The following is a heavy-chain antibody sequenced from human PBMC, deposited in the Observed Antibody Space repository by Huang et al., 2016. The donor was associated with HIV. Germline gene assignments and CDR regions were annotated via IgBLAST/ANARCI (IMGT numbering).Heavy chain of an antibody. CDR3: ARDSDYYDSSGYYYAYNWFDP. CDR1: GFTFSSYS. CDR2: ISSSSSTI. J-gene: IGHJ5*02. D-gene: IGHD3-22*01. V-gene: IGHV3-48*02. Sequence: EVQLVESGGGLVQPGGSLRLSCAASGFTFSSYSMNWVRQAPGKGLEGVSYISSSSSTIYYADSVKGRFTISRDNAKNSLYLQMNSLRDEDTAVYYCARDSDYYDSSGYYYAYNWFDPWGQGTLVTVSS.